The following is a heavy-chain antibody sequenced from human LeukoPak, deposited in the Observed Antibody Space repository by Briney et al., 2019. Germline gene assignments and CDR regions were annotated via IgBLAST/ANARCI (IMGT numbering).Heavy chain of an antibody. V-gene: IGHV3-33*01. CDR1: GFTFSSYG. CDR2: IWYDGSNK. D-gene: IGHD2-15*01. CDR3: ARGIKCSGGSCYFDY. J-gene: IGHJ4*02. Sequence: PGGSLRLSCAASGFTFSSYGMHWVRQAPGKGLEWVAVIWYDGSNKYYADSVKGRFTISRDNSKNTLYLQMNSLRAEDTAVCYCARGIKCSGGSCYFDYWGQGTLVTVSS.